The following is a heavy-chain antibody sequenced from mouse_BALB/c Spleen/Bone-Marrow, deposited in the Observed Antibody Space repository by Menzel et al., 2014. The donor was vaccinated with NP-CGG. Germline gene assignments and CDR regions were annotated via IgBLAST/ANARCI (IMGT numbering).Heavy chain of an antibody. CDR3: ARDINYDTYWYFDV. Sequence: EVQGVESGGGLAQPGGSLRLSCATSGFTFTDYYMSWVRQPPGKALEWLGFSRNKANGYTTEYSASVKGRFTISRDNSQSILYLQMNTLRAEDSATYYCARDINYDTYWYFDVWGAGTTVTVSS. CDR2: SRNKANGYTT. V-gene: IGHV7-3*02. J-gene: IGHJ1*01. CDR1: GFTFTDYY. D-gene: IGHD2-4*01.